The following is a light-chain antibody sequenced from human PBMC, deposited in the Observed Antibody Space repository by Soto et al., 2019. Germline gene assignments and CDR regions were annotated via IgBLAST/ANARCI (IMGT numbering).Light chain of an antibody. CDR3: QQYNNSPEYT. Sequence: EIVLTQSPGTLSLSPGERATLSCRASQSVISRYLAWYQQKPGQAPRLLIYGASNRATGIPDRFSGSGSGTDFTLTISRLEPEDFAVYFCQQYNNSPEYTFGQGTKLEIK. CDR2: GAS. V-gene: IGKV3-20*01. CDR1: QSVISRY. J-gene: IGKJ2*01.